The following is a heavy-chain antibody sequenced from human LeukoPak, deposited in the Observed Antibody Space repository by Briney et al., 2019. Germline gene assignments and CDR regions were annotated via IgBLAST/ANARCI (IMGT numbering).Heavy chain of an antibody. CDR2: ISTYNDYT. V-gene: IGHV1-18*04. J-gene: IGHJ3*02. Sequence: GSVRVSCKASGYTFTSYAISWVRQAPGQGVEWMGWISTYNDYTNYAQKLQGRVTMTTDTSTSTAYMELRSLRSDDTAVYYCARLRITGTAYDAFNIWGQGTLVTVSS. CDR1: GYTFTSYA. CDR3: ARLRITGTAYDAFNI. D-gene: IGHD1-20*01.